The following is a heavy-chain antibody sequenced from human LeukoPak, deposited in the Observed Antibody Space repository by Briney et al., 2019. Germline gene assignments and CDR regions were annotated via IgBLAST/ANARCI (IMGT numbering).Heavy chain of an antibody. CDR2: ISGDGINT. CDR3: AKDFSYGSGSYSDY. V-gene: IGHV3-74*01. D-gene: IGHD3-10*01. Sequence: GGSLRLSRAASGFTFSNDYMHWVRQAPGKGLEWVSRISGDGINTAYADSVKGRFTISRDNSKNTLYLHMNSLRPEDTAVYYCAKDFSYGSGSYSDYWGQGTLVTVSS. J-gene: IGHJ4*02. CDR1: GFTFSNDY.